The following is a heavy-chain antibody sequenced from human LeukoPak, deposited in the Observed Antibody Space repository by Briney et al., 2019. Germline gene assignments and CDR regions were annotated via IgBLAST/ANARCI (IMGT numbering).Heavy chain of an antibody. Sequence: GGPLRLSCAASGFTFSSYAMSWVRQAPGKGLEGVSAISGRGGSTYYADPVKGRFTIPRDNSKNTLYLQMNSLRAEDTAVYYCAKDDGPLEWLLPVDYWGQGTLVTVSS. J-gene: IGHJ4*02. V-gene: IGHV3-23*01. CDR3: AKDDGPLEWLLPVDY. CDR2: ISGRGGST. D-gene: IGHD3-3*01. CDR1: GFTFSSYA.